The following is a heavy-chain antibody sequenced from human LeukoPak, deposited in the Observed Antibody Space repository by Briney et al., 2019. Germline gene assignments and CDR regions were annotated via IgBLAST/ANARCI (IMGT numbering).Heavy chain of an antibody. CDR3: ARDGATTNYYYYGMDV. Sequence: GGSLRLSCAASGFTFSSYATHWARHPPGEGLEYVSSISSNGGSTYYANCVMGRFTISRDNSKNTLYLQMGSLRAEDMAVYYCARDGATTNYYYYGMDVWGQGTTVTVSS. D-gene: IGHD5-12*01. J-gene: IGHJ6*02. CDR2: ISSNGGST. CDR1: GFTFSSYA. V-gene: IGHV3-64*01.